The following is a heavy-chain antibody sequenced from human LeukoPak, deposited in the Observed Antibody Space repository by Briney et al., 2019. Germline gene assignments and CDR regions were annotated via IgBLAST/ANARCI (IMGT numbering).Heavy chain of an antibody. CDR3: TTPNYDFWSGYYRHYYGMDV. CDR2: IKSKTDGGTT. CDR1: GFTFSNAW. J-gene: IGHJ6*02. D-gene: IGHD3-3*01. V-gene: IGHV3-15*07. Sequence: GGSLRLSCAASGFTFSNAWMNWVRQAPGKGLEWVGRIKSKTDGGTTDYAAPVKGRFTISRDDSKNTLYLQMNSLKTEDTAVYYCTTPNYDFWSGYYRHYYGMDVWGQGTTVTVSS.